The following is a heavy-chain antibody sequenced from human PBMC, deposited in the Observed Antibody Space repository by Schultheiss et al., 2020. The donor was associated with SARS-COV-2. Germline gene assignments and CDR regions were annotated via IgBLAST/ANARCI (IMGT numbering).Heavy chain of an antibody. D-gene: IGHD6-13*01. J-gene: IGHJ6*02. Sequence: SETLSLTCAVYGGSFSGYYWSWIRQPPGKGLEWIGSIYHSGSTYYNPSLKSRVTISVDTSKNQFSLKLSSVTAADTAVYYCARTVWGAAAEYYYYGMDVWGQGTTVTVSS. CDR2: IYHSGST. V-gene: IGHV4-34*01. CDR1: GGSFSGYY. CDR3: ARTVWGAAAEYYYYGMDV.